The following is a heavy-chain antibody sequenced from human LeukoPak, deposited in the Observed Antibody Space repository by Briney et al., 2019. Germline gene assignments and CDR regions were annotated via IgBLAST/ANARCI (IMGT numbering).Heavy chain of an antibody. D-gene: IGHD3-10*01. J-gene: IGHJ3*02. CDR3: ARATYYYGSGDDAFDI. CDR1: GGTFSSYA. Sequence: SVKVSCKASGGTFSSYAISWVRQAPGQGLEWMGRIIPILGIANYAQKFQGRVTITADKSTSTAYMELSSLRSEDTAVYYCARATYYYGSGDDAFDIWGQGTMVTVSS. V-gene: IGHV1-69*04. CDR2: IIPILGIA.